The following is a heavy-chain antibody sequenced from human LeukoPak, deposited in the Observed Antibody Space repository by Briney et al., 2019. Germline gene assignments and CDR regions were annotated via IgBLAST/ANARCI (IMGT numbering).Heavy chain of an antibody. V-gene: IGHV1-8*01. CDR3: ARSITMVRGVIDWFDP. J-gene: IGHJ5*02. CDR2: MNPNSGNT. CDR1: GYTFTSYD. Sequence: ASVKVSCKASGYTFTSYDINWGRQATGQGLEWMGWMNPNSGNTGYAQKFQGRVTMTRNTSISTAYMELSSLRSEDTAVYYCARSITMVRGVIDWFDPWGQGTLVTVSS. D-gene: IGHD3-10*01.